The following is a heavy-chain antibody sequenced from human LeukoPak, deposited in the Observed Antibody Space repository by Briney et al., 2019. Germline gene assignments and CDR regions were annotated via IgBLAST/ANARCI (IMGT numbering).Heavy chain of an antibody. V-gene: IGHV5-51*01. CDR2: IYPGDSDT. CDR3: ARVRAAATIDAFDI. J-gene: IGHJ3*02. CDR1: GYSFTSYW. D-gene: IGHD2-21*01. Sequence: PGESLKISCKGSGYSFTSYWTGWVRQMPGKGLEWMGIIYPGDSDTRYSPSFQGQVTISADKSISTAYLQWSSLKASDTAMFYCARVRAAATIDAFDIWGQGTMVTVSS.